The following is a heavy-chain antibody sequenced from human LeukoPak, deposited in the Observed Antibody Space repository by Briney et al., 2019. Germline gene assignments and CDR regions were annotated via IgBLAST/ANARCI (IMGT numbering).Heavy chain of an antibody. Sequence: GASVKVSRKASGGTFSSYAISWVRQAPGQGLEWMGGIIPIFGTANYAQKFQGRVTITADESTSTAYMELSSLRSEDTAVYYCARDDSSGYYYGDYWGQGTLVTVSS. V-gene: IGHV1-69*13. D-gene: IGHD3-22*01. J-gene: IGHJ4*02. CDR2: IIPIFGTA. CDR1: GGTFSSYA. CDR3: ARDDSSGYYYGDY.